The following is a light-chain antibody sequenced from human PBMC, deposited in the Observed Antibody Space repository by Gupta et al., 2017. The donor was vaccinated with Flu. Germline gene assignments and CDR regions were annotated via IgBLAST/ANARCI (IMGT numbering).Light chain of an antibody. Sequence: SSEMTQESAVSVALGQTVRSTCHEDSLRNSYASCYQQKPGQAPGLVIYAKNIRPSGIPDRISGSSSGSTASLTNTGAQTEDEADYYCNTRDSTDNHQAVFGGGTKLTVL. CDR2: AKN. CDR1: SLRNSY. V-gene: IGLV3-19*01. J-gene: IGLJ2*01. CDR3: NTRDSTDNHQAV.